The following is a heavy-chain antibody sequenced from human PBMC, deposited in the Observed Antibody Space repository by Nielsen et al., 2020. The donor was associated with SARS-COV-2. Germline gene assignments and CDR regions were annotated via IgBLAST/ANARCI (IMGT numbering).Heavy chain of an antibody. Sequence: SVNVSCKSSLYSFTDYYIHWVRQAPGHGLEWFVRINPYIFGTNYEQKFQGTVTVTRDASISTVYMELTSDDTAVYYCARARATIFGLVMSYGMDVWGQGTTVAVSS. CDR2: INPYIFGT. CDR1: LYSFTDYY. V-gene: IGHV1-2*06. J-gene: IGHJ6*02. CDR3: ARARATIFGLVMSYGMDV. D-gene: IGHD3/OR15-3a*01.